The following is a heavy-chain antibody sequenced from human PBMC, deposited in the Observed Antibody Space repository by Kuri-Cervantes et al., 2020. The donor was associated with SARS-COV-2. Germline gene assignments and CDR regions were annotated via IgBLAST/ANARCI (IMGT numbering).Heavy chain of an antibody. CDR3: AKGIAAAGVGAFDI. CDR1: GLTFSSYW. Sequence: GESLKISCAASGLTFSSYWMSWVRQAPGKGLEWVANIKQDGSEKYYVDSVKGRFTISRDNAKNSLYLQMNSLRAEDMALYYCAKGIAAAGVGAFDIWGQGTMVTVSS. J-gene: IGHJ3*02. V-gene: IGHV3-7*03. CDR2: IKQDGSEK. D-gene: IGHD6-13*01.